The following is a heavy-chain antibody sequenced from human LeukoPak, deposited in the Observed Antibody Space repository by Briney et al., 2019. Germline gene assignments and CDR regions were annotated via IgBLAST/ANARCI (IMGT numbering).Heavy chain of an antibody. D-gene: IGHD3-22*01. CDR2: IYYSGST. J-gene: IGHJ2*01. CDR1: GGSISSSSYY. CDR3: ARRFTMIGRYFDL. V-gene: IGHV4-39*01. Sequence: SETLSLTCTVSGGSISSSSYYWGWIRQPPGKGLEWSGSIYYSGSTYYNPSLKSRVTISVDTSKNQFSLKLSSVTAADTAVYYCARRFTMIGRYFDLWGRGTLVTVSS.